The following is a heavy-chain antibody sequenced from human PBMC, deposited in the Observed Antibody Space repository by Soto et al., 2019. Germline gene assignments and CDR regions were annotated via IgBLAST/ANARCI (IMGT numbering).Heavy chain of an antibody. Sequence: ASVKVSCKASGDTFSGYAMSWVRQAPGQGLEWMGGIIPICGTANYAQKFQGRVTITADESTSTAYMELSSLRSEDTAVYYCAGTAYYDFWSGYSPAYWGQGTLVTVSS. V-gene: IGHV1-69*13. CDR3: AGTAYYDFWSGYSPAY. D-gene: IGHD3-3*01. CDR1: GDTFSGYA. J-gene: IGHJ4*02. CDR2: IIPICGTA.